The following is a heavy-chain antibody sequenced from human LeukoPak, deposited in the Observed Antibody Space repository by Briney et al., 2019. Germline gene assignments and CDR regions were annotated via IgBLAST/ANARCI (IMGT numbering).Heavy chain of an antibody. CDR1: GGSMSSSSYY. Sequence: PSETLSLTCTVSGGSMSSSSYYWGWIRQPPGKGLEWIGSIYYSGSTYYNPSLKSRVTISVDTSKNQFSLKLSSVTAADTAVYYCARLPRGTILGVVSHDAFDIWGQGTMVTVSS. J-gene: IGHJ3*02. D-gene: IGHD3-3*01. CDR2: IYYSGST. V-gene: IGHV4-39*01. CDR3: ARLPRGTILGVVSHDAFDI.